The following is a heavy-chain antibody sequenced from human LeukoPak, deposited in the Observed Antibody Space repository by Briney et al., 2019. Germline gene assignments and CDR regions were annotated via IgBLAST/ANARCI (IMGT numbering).Heavy chain of an antibody. CDR1: GFTFDDYG. V-gene: IGHV3-15*01. Sequence: GGSLRLSCAASGFTFDDYGMSWVRQAPGKGLEWVGRIKSKTDGGTTDYGEPVKGRFTISRDDSENTLYLQMNSLKTEDTAVHYCTTDPRWELRGDYFDYWGQGILVTVSS. J-gene: IGHJ4*02. D-gene: IGHD1-26*01. CDR3: TTDPRWELRGDYFDY. CDR2: IKSKTDGGTT.